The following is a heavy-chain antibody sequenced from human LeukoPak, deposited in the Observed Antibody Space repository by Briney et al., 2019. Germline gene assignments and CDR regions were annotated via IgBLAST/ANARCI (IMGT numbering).Heavy chain of an antibody. CDR1: VYTFTGYY. CDR3: ARELGVAAAGPLDY. Sequence: ASVKVSFKASVYTFTGYYMHWVRQAPGQGLEWMGWINPNSGGTNYAHKFQDRVTMTRDTSINTAYMELSNLRSDDTAVYFCARELGVAAAGPLDYWGQGTLVTVSS. J-gene: IGHJ4*02. D-gene: IGHD6-13*01. V-gene: IGHV1-2*02. CDR2: INPNSGGT.